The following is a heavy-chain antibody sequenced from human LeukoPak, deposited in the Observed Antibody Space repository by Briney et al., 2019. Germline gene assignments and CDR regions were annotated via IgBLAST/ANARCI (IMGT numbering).Heavy chain of an antibody. J-gene: IGHJ4*02. Sequence: GGSLRLSCAASGFTYSDHYMDWVRQAPGKGLEWVGRTRKNANSYTTEYAASVKGRFTISRDDPKNSLYLQMNSLKTEDTAVYYCTRVRGEAVVDYWGQGTLVTVSS. CDR3: TRVRGEAVVDY. V-gene: IGHV3-72*01. D-gene: IGHD2-15*01. CDR2: TRKNANSYTT. CDR1: GFTYSDHY.